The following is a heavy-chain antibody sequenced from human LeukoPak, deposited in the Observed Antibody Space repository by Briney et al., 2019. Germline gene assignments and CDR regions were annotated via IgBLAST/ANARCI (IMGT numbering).Heavy chain of an antibody. V-gene: IGHV1-69*04. CDR2: IIPILGIA. CDR3: ARSAYYYDSSGYGATFDY. D-gene: IGHD3-22*01. Sequence: GASVKVSCKASGGTFSSYAISWVRQAPGQGLEWMGRIIPILGIANYAQKFQGRVTITADKSTSTAYMELSSLRSEDTAVYYCARSAYYYDSSGYGATFDYWGQGTLVTVSS. J-gene: IGHJ4*02. CDR1: GGTFSSYA.